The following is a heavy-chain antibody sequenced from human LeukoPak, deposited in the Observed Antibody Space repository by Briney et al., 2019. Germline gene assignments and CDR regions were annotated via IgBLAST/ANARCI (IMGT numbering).Heavy chain of an antibody. CDR1: GGSFSGYY. D-gene: IGHD4/OR15-4a*01. Sequence: PSETLSLTCAVYGGSFSGYYWSWIRQPPGKGLEWIGSFCCGGNTPYNPSLKSRVTISVDTSQNQFSLKLSSVSAADTAIYYCAKYQSGTMADYWGQGTLVTVSS. CDR2: FCCGGNT. V-gene: IGHV4-34*01. CDR3: AKYQSGTMADY. J-gene: IGHJ4*02.